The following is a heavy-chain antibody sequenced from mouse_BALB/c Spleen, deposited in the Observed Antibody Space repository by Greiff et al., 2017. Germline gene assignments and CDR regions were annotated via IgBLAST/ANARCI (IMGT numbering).Heavy chain of an antibody. CDR1: GYTFTSYW. CDR3: ARGGDYDWFAY. V-gene: IGHV1-69*02. CDR2: IDPSDSET. D-gene: IGHD2-4*01. Sequence: QVQLQQPGAELVKPGAPVKLSCKASGYTFTSYWMNWVKQRPGRGLEWIGRIDPSDSETHYNQKFKDKATLTVDKSSSTAYIQLSSLTSEDSAVYYCARGGDYDWFAYWGQGTLVTVSA. J-gene: IGHJ3*01.